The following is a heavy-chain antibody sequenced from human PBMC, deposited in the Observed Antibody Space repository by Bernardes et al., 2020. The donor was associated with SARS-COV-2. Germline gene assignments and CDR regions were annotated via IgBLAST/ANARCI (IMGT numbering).Heavy chain of an antibody. CDR2: ISDSGST. J-gene: IGHJ4*02. D-gene: IGHD3-10*01. V-gene: IGHV4-59*01. CDR1: GGSISHFS. CDR3: VRSGGALGAY. Sequence: SDTLSLTCTVSGGSISHFSGSWIRQPPGKGLDWIGYISDSGSTNYNPSLKSRVTISVDTSKNQFSLKLRSVTPADTAVYYCVRSGGALGAYWGQGTLVTVSS.